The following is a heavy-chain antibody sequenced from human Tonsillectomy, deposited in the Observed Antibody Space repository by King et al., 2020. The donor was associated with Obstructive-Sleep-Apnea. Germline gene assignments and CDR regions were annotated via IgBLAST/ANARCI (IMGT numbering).Heavy chain of an antibody. J-gene: IGHJ5*02. CDR3: AAATSYYEFWGGSTTWFDP. V-gene: IGHV1-58*01. D-gene: IGHD3-3*01. CDR2: IVFGSGNT. CDR1: GFTFTSSA. Sequence: QLVESGPEVKKPGTSVKVSCKASGFTFTSSAVQWVRQARGQRLEWIGWIVFGSGNTNYAQKVQERVTITRDMSTSTAYMVLSSLRSEDTAVYYCAAATSYYEFWGGSTTWFDPWGTGTLVTVSS.